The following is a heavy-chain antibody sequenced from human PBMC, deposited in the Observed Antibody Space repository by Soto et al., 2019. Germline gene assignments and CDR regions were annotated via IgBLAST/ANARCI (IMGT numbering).Heavy chain of an antibody. Sequence: QVQLVQSGAEEKKPGASVKVSCQASGYTFINYAMHWVRQAPGQRLEWMGWINAGNGNTKYSQKFQGRVTITRDTSASTAYRELSSLRSEDTAVYYCARVICYYLPDYWGQGTLVTVSS. J-gene: IGHJ4*02. CDR1: GYTFINYA. D-gene: IGHD1-26*01. CDR2: INAGNGNT. V-gene: IGHV1-3*05. CDR3: ARVICYYLPDY.